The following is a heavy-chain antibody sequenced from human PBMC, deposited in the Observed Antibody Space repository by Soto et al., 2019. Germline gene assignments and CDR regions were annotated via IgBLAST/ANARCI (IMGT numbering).Heavy chain of an antibody. V-gene: IGHV1-18*01. J-gene: IGHJ4*02. CDR2: ISAYNGNT. D-gene: IGHD6-13*01. CDR3: ARHSNSWYDY. CDR1: GYTFTSYG. Sequence: ASVKVACKASGYTFTSYGISWVRQAPGQGLEWMGWISAYNGNTNYAQKLQGRVTMTTDTSTSTAYMELRSLISDDTAMYYCARHSNSWYDYWGQGTLVTVSS.